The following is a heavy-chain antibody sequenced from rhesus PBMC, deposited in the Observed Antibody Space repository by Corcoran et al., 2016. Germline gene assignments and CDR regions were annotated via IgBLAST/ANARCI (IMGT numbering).Heavy chain of an antibody. D-gene: IGHD6-31*01. V-gene: IGHV4-147*01. CDR3: ARENSSGWLYYFDY. CDR1: GYSISSNY. CDR2: IYSSSGSP. J-gene: IGHJ4*01. Sequence: QVQLQESGPGLVKPSETLSLTCAVSGYSISSNYWSWIRQPPGKGLEWIWYIYSSSGSPYYNPSLKSRVTISTDPSKNQFSLKLSSVTAADTAVYYCARENSSGWLYYFDYWGQGVLVTVSS.